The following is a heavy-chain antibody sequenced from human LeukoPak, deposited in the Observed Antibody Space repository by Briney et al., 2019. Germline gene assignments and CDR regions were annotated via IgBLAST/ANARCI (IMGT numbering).Heavy chain of an antibody. D-gene: IGHD6-13*01. CDR3: AREWQGGIAAAGTRIEGDY. CDR2: IKQDGSEK. V-gene: IGHV3-7*01. CDR1: GFSVNGYW. J-gene: IGHJ4*02. Sequence: GGSLRLSCAVSGFSVNGYWMTWVRQAPGKGLEWVANIKQDGSEKNYVDSVKGRFTISRDNAENSLFLQMNSLRVEDTAVYYCAREWQGGIAAAGTRIEGDYWGQGTLVAVSS.